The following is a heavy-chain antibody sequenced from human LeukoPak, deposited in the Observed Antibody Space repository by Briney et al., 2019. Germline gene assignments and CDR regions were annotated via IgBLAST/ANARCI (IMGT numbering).Heavy chain of an antibody. CDR1: NYSISSDYY. V-gene: IGHV4-38-2*02. D-gene: IGHD6-6*01. CDR2: LFHSGTI. CDR3: ARATRPRGDFVY. Sequence: SETLSLTCTVSNYSISSDYYWGWIRQPPGKGLEWIGSLFHSGTIYYTPSLKSRVTTSVDTSNNRFSLKLMSVTAADTAVYYCARATRPRGDFVYWGQGTLVTVSS. J-gene: IGHJ4*02.